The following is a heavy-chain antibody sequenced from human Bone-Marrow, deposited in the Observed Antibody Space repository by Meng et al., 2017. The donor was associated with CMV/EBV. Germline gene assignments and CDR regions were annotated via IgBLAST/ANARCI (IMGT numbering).Heavy chain of an antibody. CDR1: GFSLSTSGMR. V-gene: IGHV2-70D*14. J-gene: IGHJ4*02. CDR2: IDWDDDK. D-gene: IGHD1-7*01. CDR3: ARLGGTGTLFDY. Sequence: SGPTLVKPTQTLTLTCTFSGFSLSTSGMRVRWIRQPPGKALEWLARIDWDDDKFYSTSLKTRLTIPKDTSKNQVVLTMTNMDPVDTATYYCARLGGTGTLFDYCGQGTLVTVSS.